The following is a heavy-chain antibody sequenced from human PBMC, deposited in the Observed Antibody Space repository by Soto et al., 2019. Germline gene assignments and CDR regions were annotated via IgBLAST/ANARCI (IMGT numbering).Heavy chain of an antibody. Sequence: QVQLVQSGAEEKKPGASVKVSCKASGYTFTGYAMHWVRQAPGQRLEWMGWINAGNGNTKYSQKFQGRVTITRDTSAGPAYMELSSLRSEDTAVYYCARAVAVAADFDYWGQGTLVTVSS. D-gene: IGHD6-19*01. V-gene: IGHV1-3*05. CDR2: INAGNGNT. J-gene: IGHJ4*02. CDR3: ARAVAVAADFDY. CDR1: GYTFTGYA.